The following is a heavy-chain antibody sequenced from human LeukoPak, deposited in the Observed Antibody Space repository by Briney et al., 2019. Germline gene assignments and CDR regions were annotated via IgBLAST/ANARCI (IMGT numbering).Heavy chain of an antibody. D-gene: IGHD3-10*01. J-gene: IGHJ5*02. CDR2: IHYSGST. CDR3: ARDLTMVRGVIPRRWFDP. V-gene: IGHV4-59*12. Sequence: KSSETLSLTCTVSGGSISSYYWNWIRQPPGKGLEWIGLIHYSGSTNYNPSLKSRLTMSVDTSKNQFSLKLNSVTAADTAVYYCARDLTMVRGVIPRRWFDPWGQGTLVTVSS. CDR1: GGSISSYY.